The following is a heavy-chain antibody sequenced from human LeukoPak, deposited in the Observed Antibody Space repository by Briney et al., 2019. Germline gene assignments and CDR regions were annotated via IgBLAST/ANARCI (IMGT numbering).Heavy chain of an antibody. D-gene: IGHD1-26*01. Sequence: GGSLRLSCAASGFTFDDYAMHWVRQAPGKGLEWVSGISWNSGSIGYADSVKGRFTISRDNAKNSLYLPMNSLRAEDTAVYFCAREVRGSGSYAPPQLDYWGQGTLVTVSS. CDR3: AREVRGSGSYAPPQLDY. CDR1: GFTFDDYA. V-gene: IGHV3-9*01. CDR2: ISWNSGSI. J-gene: IGHJ4*02.